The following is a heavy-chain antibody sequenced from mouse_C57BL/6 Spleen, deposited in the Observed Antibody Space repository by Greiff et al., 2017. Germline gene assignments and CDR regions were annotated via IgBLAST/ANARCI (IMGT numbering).Heavy chain of an antibody. CDR3: TTAQATLVYYAMDD. Sequence: VQLQQSGAELVRPGASVKLSCTASGFNIKDDYMHWVKQRPEQGLEWIGWIDPENGDTEYASKFQGKATITADTSSNTAYLQLSSLTSEDTAVYYCTTAQATLVYYAMDDWGQGTSVTVSS. D-gene: IGHD3-2*02. CDR2: IDPENGDT. J-gene: IGHJ4*01. V-gene: IGHV14-4*01. CDR1: GFNIKDDY.